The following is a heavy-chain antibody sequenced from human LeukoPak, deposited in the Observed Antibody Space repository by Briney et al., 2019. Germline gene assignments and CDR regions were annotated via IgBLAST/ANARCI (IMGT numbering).Heavy chain of an antibody. D-gene: IGHD2-15*01. CDR3: ARGPLGYCSGGSCPFDY. Sequence: SVKVSCKASGGTFSSYAISWVRQAPGQGLEWMGGIIPIFGTANYAQKFQGRVTITADESTSTAYMELSSLRSEDTAVYYCARGPLGYCSGGSCPFDYWGQGTRSPSPQ. V-gene: IGHV1-69*13. CDR1: GGTFSSYA. J-gene: IGHJ4*02. CDR2: IIPIFGTA.